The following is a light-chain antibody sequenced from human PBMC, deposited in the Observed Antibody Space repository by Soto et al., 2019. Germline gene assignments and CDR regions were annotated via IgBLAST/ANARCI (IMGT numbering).Light chain of an antibody. J-gene: IGLJ1*01. CDR1: SSNIGAGYD. CDR3: SSYTTSNTRQIV. Sequence: QSALTQPPSVSGAPGQRVTISCTGSSSNIGAGYDVHWYQQLPGTAPKLLIYGNSNRPSGVSNPFSGSKSGNTASLAISGLQPEDEADYYCSSYTTSNTRQIVFGTGTKVTVL. CDR2: GNS. V-gene: IGLV1-40*01.